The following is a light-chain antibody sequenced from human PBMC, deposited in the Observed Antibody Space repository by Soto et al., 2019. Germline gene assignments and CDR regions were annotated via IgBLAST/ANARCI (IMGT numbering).Light chain of an antibody. V-gene: IGLV2-14*03. CDR1: SSDVGGYDY. Sequence: QSALTQPASVSGSPGQSITISCAGTSSDVGGYDYVSWYQQYPGKPHQLMIHDVSDRPSGVSNRFSGSKSGSTASLSISGLQAEDEADYYCSSYASSGTLLFGGGTKLTVL. CDR2: DVS. J-gene: IGLJ2*01. CDR3: SSYASSGTLL.